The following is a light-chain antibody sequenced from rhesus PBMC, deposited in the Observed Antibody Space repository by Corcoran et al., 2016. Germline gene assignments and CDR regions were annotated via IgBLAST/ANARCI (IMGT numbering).Light chain of an antibody. V-gene: IGKV1-22*01. J-gene: IGKJ1*01. CDR1: QSISSW. Sequence: DIQMTQSPSSLSASVGDTVTITCRASQSISSWLAGYQQKPGKAPKLLIYKASSLQSGVPSRFRGSGSGTDFTRTISSLQSEDVATYYGQQYSSSPWTFGQGTKVEIK. CDR2: KAS. CDR3: QQYSSSPWT.